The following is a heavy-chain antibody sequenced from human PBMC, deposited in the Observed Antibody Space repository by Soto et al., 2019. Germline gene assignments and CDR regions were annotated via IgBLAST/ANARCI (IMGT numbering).Heavy chain of an antibody. D-gene: IGHD2-2*03. CDR3: AREPGYCSSTFFFFFQAEDGIRDL. V-gene: IGHV1-18*01. J-gene: IGHJ2*01. CDR2: ISAYNGNT. Sequence: RQAPGQGLEWLGWISAYNGNTNYAQKLKGRVTMTTDTSTSTAYMELRSLRSDDTAVYYCAREPGYCSSTFFFFFQAEDGIRDL.